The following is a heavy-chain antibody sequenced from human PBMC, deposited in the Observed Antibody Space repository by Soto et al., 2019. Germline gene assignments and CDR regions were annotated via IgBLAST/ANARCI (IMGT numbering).Heavy chain of an antibody. D-gene: IGHD3-22*01. J-gene: IGHJ5*02. CDR3: ARAESTSGYYPWNWFDP. Sequence: ASVKVSCAASGYTFTSYDSNWVRQATGQGLEWMGGMIPNSGNTNYAQKFQGRVTITADESTSTAYMELSSLRSEDTAVYYCARAESTSGYYPWNWFDPWGQGTLVTVSS. CDR1: GYTFTSYD. V-gene: IGHV1-8*01. CDR2: MIPNSGNT.